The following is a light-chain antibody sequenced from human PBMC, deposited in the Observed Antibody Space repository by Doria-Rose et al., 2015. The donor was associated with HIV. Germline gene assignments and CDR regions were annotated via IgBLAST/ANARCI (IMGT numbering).Light chain of an antibody. V-gene: IGKV3-20*01. CDR1: QRVKSSY. CDR2: DAS. Sequence: TQSPSTLSLSPGERATLSCSASQRVKSSYLAWYQQKPGQAPRLLICDASTRATGIPDRFSGSGSGTDSTLTIIRLEPEDVAVYYCQQYGTSRDTFGQGTRLEIK. J-gene: IGKJ5*01. CDR3: QQYGTSRDT.